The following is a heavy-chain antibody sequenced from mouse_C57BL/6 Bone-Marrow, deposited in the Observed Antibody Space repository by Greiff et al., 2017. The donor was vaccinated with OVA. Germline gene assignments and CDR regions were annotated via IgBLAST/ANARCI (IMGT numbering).Heavy chain of an antibody. CDR3: ARGYGNLFAY. D-gene: IGHD2-10*02. Sequence: EVKVVESGGGLVKPGGSLKLSCAASGFTFSDYGMHWVRQAPEKGLEWVAYISSGSSTIYYADTVKGRFTISRDNAKNTLFLQMTSLRSEDTAMYYCARGYGNLFAYWGQGTLVTVSA. CDR2: ISSGSSTI. CDR1: GFTFSDYG. J-gene: IGHJ3*01. V-gene: IGHV5-17*01.